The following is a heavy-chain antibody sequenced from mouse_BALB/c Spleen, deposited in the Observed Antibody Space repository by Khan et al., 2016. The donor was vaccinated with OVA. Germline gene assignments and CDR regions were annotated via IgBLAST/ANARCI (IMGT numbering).Heavy chain of an antibody. CDR2: ISSGGNYT. CDR3: ARPPITTVVATSYWFVDV. CDR1: GFTFSSYA. Sequence: EVQLQESGGGLVKPGGSLKLSCAASGFTFSSYAMSWVRQTPEKRLEWVATISSGGNYTYYPDSVKGRFTISRDNAKNTLYLKLSSLMSEDTAMYYCARPPITTVVATSYWFVDVWGAGTTVTVSS. J-gene: IGHJ1*01. V-gene: IGHV5-9-3*01. D-gene: IGHD1-1*01.